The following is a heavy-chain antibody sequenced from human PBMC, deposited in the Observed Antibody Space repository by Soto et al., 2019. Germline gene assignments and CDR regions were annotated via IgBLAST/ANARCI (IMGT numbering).Heavy chain of an antibody. CDR3: AMRSGWQQLNWFDP. V-gene: IGHV4-34*01. CDR2: INHSGST. J-gene: IGHJ5*02. Sequence: SLTLPLTWAVYGGSFSGFYWSWIRQPPGKGLEWIGEINHSGSTNYNPSLKSRVTISVDTSKNQFSLKLSSVTAADTAVYYCAMRSGWQQLNWFDPWGQGTLVTVSS. D-gene: IGHD6-19*01. CDR1: GGSFSGFY.